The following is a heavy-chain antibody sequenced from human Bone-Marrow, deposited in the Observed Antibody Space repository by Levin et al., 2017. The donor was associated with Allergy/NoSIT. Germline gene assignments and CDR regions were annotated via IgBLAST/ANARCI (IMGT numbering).Heavy chain of an antibody. CDR2: IIPIFGTA. J-gene: IGHJ6*02. CDR1: GGTFSSYA. CDR3: ARDPGAVALGLYYYYGMDV. Sequence: SVKVSCKASGGTFSSYAISWVRQAPGQGLEWMGGIIPIFGTANYAQKFQGRVTITADESTSTAYMELSSLRSEDTAVYYCARDPGAVALGLYYYYGMDVWGQGTTVTVSS. V-gene: IGHV1-69*13. D-gene: IGHD6-19*01.